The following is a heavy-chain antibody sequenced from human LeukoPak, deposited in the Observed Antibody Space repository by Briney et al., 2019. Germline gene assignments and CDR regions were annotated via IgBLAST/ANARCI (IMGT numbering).Heavy chain of an antibody. CDR2: ISGSGGST. J-gene: IGHJ4*02. V-gene: IGHV3-23*01. CDR1: GFTFSSYS. CDR3: AKSEWELRYFDY. Sequence: GGSLRRSCAASGFTFSSYSMNWVRQAPGKGLEWVSAISGSGGSTYYADSVKGRFTISRDNSKNTLYLQMNSLRAEDTAVYYCAKSEWELRYFDYWGQGTLVTVSS. D-gene: IGHD1-26*01.